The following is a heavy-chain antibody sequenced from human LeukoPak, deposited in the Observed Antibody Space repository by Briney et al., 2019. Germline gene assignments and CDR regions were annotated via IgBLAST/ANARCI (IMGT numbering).Heavy chain of an antibody. Sequence: GGSLRLSCAASRFTLSSYAMSWVRQAPGKGLEWVSAISGGGGSTYYADSVKGRFTISRDNSKNTLYLQMNSLRAEDTAVYYCVGGDLYYFDYWGQGALVTVSS. D-gene: IGHD2-21*02. CDR1: RFTLSSYA. CDR3: VGGDLYYFDY. V-gene: IGHV3-23*01. J-gene: IGHJ4*02. CDR2: ISGGGGST.